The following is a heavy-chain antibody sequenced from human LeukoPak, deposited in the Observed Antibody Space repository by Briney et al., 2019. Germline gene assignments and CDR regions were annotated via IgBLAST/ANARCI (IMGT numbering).Heavy chain of an antibody. CDR2: ISAYNGNT. Sequence: EASVKVSCKASGYTFTSYGISWVRQAPGQGLEWMGWISAYNGNTNYAQKLQGRVTMTTDTSTSTAYMELRSLRSDDTAVYYCARGNIMITFGGVIADAFDIWGQGTMVTVSS. J-gene: IGHJ3*02. D-gene: IGHD3-16*02. CDR3: ARGNIMITFGGVIADAFDI. V-gene: IGHV1-18*01. CDR1: GYTFTSYG.